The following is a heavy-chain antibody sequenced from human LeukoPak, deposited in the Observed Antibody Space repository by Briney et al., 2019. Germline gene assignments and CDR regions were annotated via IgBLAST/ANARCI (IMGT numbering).Heavy chain of an antibody. J-gene: IGHJ3*02. V-gene: IGHV1-46*01. CDR3: ARIRDGYNDAYDI. Sequence: GASVKVSCKASGYTFTYYYMHWVRQAPGQRLEWMGLTNPGGDNTKYAQNFQGRVTMTSDTSARTVYMELSSLSSEDTAIYYCARIRDGYNDAYDIWGQGTVVTVPS. D-gene: IGHD5-24*01. CDR1: GYTFTYYY. CDR2: TNPGGDNT.